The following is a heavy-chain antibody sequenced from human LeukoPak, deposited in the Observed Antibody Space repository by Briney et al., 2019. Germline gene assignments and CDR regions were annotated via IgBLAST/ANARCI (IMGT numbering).Heavy chain of an antibody. J-gene: IGHJ4*02. CDR1: GFTFSSYW. CDR3: KSGGAAPGSFDY. D-gene: IGHD1-1*01. CDR2: IKYDGNEE. Sequence: GGSLRLSCAASGFTFSSYWMSWMRQAPGKGLEWVANIKYDGNEEYYVDSVRGRFTISRDNAKNSLYLQSNSLRVEDTAVYYCKSGGAAPGSFDYWGQGTLVTVSP. V-gene: IGHV3-7*01.